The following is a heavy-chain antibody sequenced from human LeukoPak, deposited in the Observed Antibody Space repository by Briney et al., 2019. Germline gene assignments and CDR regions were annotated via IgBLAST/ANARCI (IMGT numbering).Heavy chain of an antibody. CDR3: ARESDWEDAFDI. CDR1: GGSISSGGYS. CDR2: IYYSGST. D-gene: IGHD3-9*01. V-gene: IGHV4-31*03. J-gene: IGHJ3*02. Sequence: PSETLSLTCTVSGGSISSGGYSWSWIRQPPGKGLEWLGYIYYSGSTYYNPSLKSRVTISVDTSKNQFSLKLSSVTGAVTAVYCCARESDWEDAFDIWGQGTMVTVSS.